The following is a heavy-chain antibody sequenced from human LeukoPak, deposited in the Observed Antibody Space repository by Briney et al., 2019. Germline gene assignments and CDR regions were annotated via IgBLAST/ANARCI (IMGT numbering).Heavy chain of an antibody. D-gene: IGHD6-13*01. Sequence: GRSPRLSCAASGFTFSSYGMHWVRQAPGKGLEWVAVISYDGSNKYYADSVKGRFTISRDNSKNTLYLQMNGLRAEDTAVYYCANAAAAGGYWGQGTLVTVSS. J-gene: IGHJ4*02. CDR2: ISYDGSNK. CDR3: ANAAAAGGY. CDR1: GFTFSSYG. V-gene: IGHV3-30*18.